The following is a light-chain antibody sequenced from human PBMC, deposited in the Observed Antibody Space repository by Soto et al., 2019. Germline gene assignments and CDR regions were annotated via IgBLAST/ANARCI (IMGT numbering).Light chain of an antibody. CDR2: DAS. V-gene: IGKV3-15*01. Sequence: ILMTQSPATLSVSPGERATLSCSASQSVSNNLAWYQQKPGQAPRLLIYDASTRATGIPARFSGSGSGTEFTLTTSGLQSEDFAVYYCQQYNNWPPWTFGQGTKVEIK. CDR3: QQYNNWPPWT. J-gene: IGKJ1*01. CDR1: QSVSNN.